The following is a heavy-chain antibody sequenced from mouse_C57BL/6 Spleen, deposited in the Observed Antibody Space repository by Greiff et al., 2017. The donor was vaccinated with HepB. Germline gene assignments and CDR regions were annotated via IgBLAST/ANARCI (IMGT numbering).Heavy chain of an antibody. CDR3: TTGPTVVVFDY. Sequence: EVQLQQSGAELVRPGASVKLSCTASGFNIKDDYMHWVKQRPEQGLEWIGWIDPENGDTEYASKFQGKATITADTSSNTAYLQLSSLTSGDTAVYYCTTGPTVVVFDYWGQGTTLTVSS. J-gene: IGHJ2*01. CDR2: IDPENGDT. CDR1: GFNIKDDY. V-gene: IGHV14-4*01. D-gene: IGHD1-1*01.